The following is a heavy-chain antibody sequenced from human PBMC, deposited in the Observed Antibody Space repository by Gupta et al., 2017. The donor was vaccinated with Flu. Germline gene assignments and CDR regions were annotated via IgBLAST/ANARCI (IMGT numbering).Heavy chain of an antibody. D-gene: IGHD2-21*01. V-gene: IGHV3-15*01. CDR1: GFSFSYAY. CDR2: LKSEADGGTA. CDR3: TTDSSGGITFDI. J-gene: IGHJ3*02. Sequence: EGQLVESGGGLVKPGGSLRLSCAASGFSFSYAYMNWVRQAPGKGLEWVGRLKSEADGGTADYAAPVKSRFAISRDDSKNTLWLQMNSLRTEDTAVYYCTTDSSGGITFDIWGQGTPVTVSA.